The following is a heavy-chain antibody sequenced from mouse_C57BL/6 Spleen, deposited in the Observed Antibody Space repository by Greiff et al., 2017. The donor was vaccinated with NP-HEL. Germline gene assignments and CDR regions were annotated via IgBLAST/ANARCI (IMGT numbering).Heavy chain of an antibody. CDR2: IDPSDSYT. J-gene: IGHJ4*01. CDR3: ARGMGYSNYEYYAMDY. Sequence: QVQLQQPGAELVKPGASVKLSCKASGYTFTSYWMQWVKQRPGQGLEWIGEIDPSDSYTNYNQKFKGKATLTVDTSSSTAYMQLSSLTSEDSAVYYCARGMGYSNYEYYAMDYWGQGTSVTVSS. D-gene: IGHD2-5*01. CDR1: GYTFTSYW. V-gene: IGHV1-50*01.